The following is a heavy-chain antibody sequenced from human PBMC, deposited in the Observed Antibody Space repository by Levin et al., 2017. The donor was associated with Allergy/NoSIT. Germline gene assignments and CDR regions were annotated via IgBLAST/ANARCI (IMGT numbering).Heavy chain of an antibody. V-gene: IGHV3-74*01. D-gene: IGHD1-1*01. CDR1: GFTFSSYW. Sequence: GGSLRLSCAASGFTFSSYWMHWVRQAPGKGLVWVSRINSDGSSTSYADSVKGRFTISRDNAKNTLYLQMNSLRAEDTAVYYCARAHDGADSQRHFDYWGQGTLVTVSS. CDR3: ARAHDGADSQRHFDY. CDR2: INSDGSST. J-gene: IGHJ4*02.